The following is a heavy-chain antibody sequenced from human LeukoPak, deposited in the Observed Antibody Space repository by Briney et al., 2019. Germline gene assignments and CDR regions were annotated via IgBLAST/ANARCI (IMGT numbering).Heavy chain of an antibody. CDR2: IYHSGST. Sequence: SETLSLTCTVSGYSISSGYYWGWIRQPPGKGLEWIGSIYHSGSTYYNPSLKSRVTISVDTSKNQFSLKLSSVTAADTAVYYCARDLSYYDFWSGYYTGRGYYYYMDVWGKGTTVTVSS. V-gene: IGHV4-38-2*02. CDR3: ARDLSYYDFWSGYYTGRGYYYYMDV. J-gene: IGHJ6*03. D-gene: IGHD3-3*01. CDR1: GYSISSGYY.